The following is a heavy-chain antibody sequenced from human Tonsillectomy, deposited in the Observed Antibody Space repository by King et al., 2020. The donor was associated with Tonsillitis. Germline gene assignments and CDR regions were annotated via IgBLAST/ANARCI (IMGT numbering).Heavy chain of an antibody. D-gene: IGHD7-27*01. J-gene: IGHJ4*02. CDR3: ASETGKGY. Sequence: VQLVESGGGLVQPGGSLRLSCAASGFTLSSHRMHWVRQASGKGLVWVAGINGDGSIINYADSVKRRFTISRETARNTLYPQMNSLRAEDTAVYYCASETGKGYWGQGTLVTVSS. V-gene: IGHV3-74*01. CDR1: GFTLSSHR. CDR2: INGDGSII.